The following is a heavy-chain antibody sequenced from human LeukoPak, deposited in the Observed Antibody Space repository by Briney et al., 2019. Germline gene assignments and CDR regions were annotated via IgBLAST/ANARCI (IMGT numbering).Heavy chain of an antibody. D-gene: IGHD3-3*01. V-gene: IGHV3-23*01. Sequence: PGGSLRLSCAASGFTFSSYAMSWVRQAPGKGLKWVSAISGSGGSTYYADSVKGRFTISRDNSKNTLYLQMNSLRAEDTAVFYCAKDLHLRDFWSGYFDYWGQGIPVTVSS. CDR3: AKDLHLRDFWSGYFDY. CDR1: GFTFSSYA. J-gene: IGHJ4*02. CDR2: ISGSGGST.